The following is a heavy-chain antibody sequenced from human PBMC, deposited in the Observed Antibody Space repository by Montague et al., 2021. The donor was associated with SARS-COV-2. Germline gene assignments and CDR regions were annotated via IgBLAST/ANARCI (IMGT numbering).Heavy chain of an antibody. Sequence: SETLSLTCTVSGGSISSGDYYWIWKRQLPGKGLEWIGYIYYSGSTYYNPSLKSRVTISGDTSKYQFSLKLSSVTAADTAVYYCARHSGITMIGVIIPSACDLWGQGTMVTVSS. D-gene: IGHD3-22*01. CDR3: ARHSGITMIGVIIPSACDL. J-gene: IGHJ3*01. V-gene: IGHV4-39*01. CDR2: IYYSGST. CDR1: GGSISSGDYY.